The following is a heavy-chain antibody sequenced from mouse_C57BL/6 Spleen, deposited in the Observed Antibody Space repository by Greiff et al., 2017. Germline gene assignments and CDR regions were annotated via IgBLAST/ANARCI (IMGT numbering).Heavy chain of an antibody. D-gene: IGHD2-3*01. CDR3: ARGDGYPAWFAC. CDR1: GFTFSDYG. V-gene: IGHV5-17*01. CDR2: ISSGSSTI. J-gene: IGHJ3*01. Sequence: EVKLMESGGGLVKPGGSLKLSCAASGFTFSDYGMHWVRQAPEKGLEWVAYISSGSSTIYYADTVKGRFTISRDNAKNTLFLQMTSLRSEDTAMYYCARGDGYPAWFACWGQGTLVTVSA.